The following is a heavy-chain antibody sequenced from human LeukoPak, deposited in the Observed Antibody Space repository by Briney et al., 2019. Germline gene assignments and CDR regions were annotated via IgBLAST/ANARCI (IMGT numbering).Heavy chain of an antibody. CDR2: IYTSGST. J-gene: IGHJ6*03. CDR1: GGSISSGSYY. Sequence: PSETLSLTCTVSGGSISSGSYYWSWIRQPAGKGLEWIGRIYTSGSTNYNPSLKSRVTISVDTSKNQFSLKLSSVTAADTAVYYCARVGGERTYYYYYYYMDVWGKGTTVTISS. D-gene: IGHD1-26*01. CDR3: ARVGGERTYYYYYYYMDV. V-gene: IGHV4-61*02.